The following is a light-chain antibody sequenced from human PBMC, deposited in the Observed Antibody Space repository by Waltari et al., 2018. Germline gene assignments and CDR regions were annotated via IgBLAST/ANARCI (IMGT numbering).Light chain of an antibody. CDR1: NIRTYS. J-gene: IGLJ6*01. Sequence: SYVVTQSPSVSVAPGMTAKISCGGDNIRTYSVHWYQQKAGQAPVLVVYDDRDRPSGGPERFSGSNSGNTATLTISRVEAGDEADYYCQVWSGGNDHDYVFGSGT. CDR3: QVWSGGNDHDYV. V-gene: IGLV3-21*03. CDR2: DDR.